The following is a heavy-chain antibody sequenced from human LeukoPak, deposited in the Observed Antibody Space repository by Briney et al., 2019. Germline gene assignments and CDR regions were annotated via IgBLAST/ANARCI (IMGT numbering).Heavy chain of an antibody. Sequence: SETLSLTCTVSGGSISNSNPFWAWIRQPPGKGPEWIGTIYYSGITHYSPSLKSRVTISVDTSKNQFSLKLSSVTATDTALYYCARRVYGTSQYYWGQGTLVTVSS. V-gene: IGHV4-39*01. CDR3: ARRVYGTSQYY. J-gene: IGHJ4*02. CDR2: IYYSGIT. CDR1: GGSISNSNPF. D-gene: IGHD5/OR15-5a*01.